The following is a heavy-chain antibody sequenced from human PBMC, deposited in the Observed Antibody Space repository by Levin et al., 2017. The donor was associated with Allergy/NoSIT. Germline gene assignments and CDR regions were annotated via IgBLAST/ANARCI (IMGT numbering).Heavy chain of an antibody. D-gene: IGHD3-16*01. J-gene: IGHJ6*02. Sequence: GESLKISCAASEFAFSDYTMHWVRQASGKGLQWVAVISYDGSSESYADSAKGRFTISRENYKNTLHLQMNSLRRDDTAVYYCARAIGRYYYAMDIWGQGTTVIVSS. CDR3: ARAIGRYYYAMDI. CDR2: ISYDGSSE. V-gene: IGHV3-30*04. CDR1: EFAFSDYT.